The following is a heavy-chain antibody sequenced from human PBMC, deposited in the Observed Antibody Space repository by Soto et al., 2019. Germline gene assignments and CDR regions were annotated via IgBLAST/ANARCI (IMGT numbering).Heavy chain of an antibody. Sequence: EASVKVSCKASGYTFTSYGISWVRQAPGQGLEWMGWISAYNGNTNYAQKLQGRVTMTTDTSTSTAYMELRSLRSDDTAVYYCARGMEYQPLEGLTFDYWGQGTLVTVSS. J-gene: IGHJ4*02. CDR2: ISAYNGNT. V-gene: IGHV1-18*01. CDR1: GYTFTSYG. CDR3: ARGMEYQPLEGLTFDY. D-gene: IGHD2-2*01.